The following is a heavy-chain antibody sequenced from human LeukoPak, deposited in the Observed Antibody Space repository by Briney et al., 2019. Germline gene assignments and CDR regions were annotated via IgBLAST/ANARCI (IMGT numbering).Heavy chain of an antibody. V-gene: IGHV3-74*01. J-gene: IGHJ4*02. CDR2: INSDGSST. Sequence: GGSLRLSCAASGFTFSSHWMHWVRQAPGKGLVWVSRINSDGSSTSYADSVKGRFTISRDNAKNTLYLQMNSLRAEDTAVYYCARGPYYYDSSGSHPYYFDYWGQGTLVTVSS. CDR1: GFTFSSHW. D-gene: IGHD3-22*01. CDR3: ARGPYYYDSSGSHPYYFDY.